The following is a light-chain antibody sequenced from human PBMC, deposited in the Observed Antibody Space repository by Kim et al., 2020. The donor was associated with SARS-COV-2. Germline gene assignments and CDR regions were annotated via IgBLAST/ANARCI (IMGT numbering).Light chain of an antibody. CDR2: QDP. V-gene: IGLV3-1*01. CDR1: KY. J-gene: IGLJ2*01. Sequence: KYVCWYQQGPAQPPLLVIYQDPKRPSGIPDRFSGSNSGSTATLTISGTQAMDEADYYCQAWDSDAAHVIFGGGTQLTVL. CDR3: QAWDSDAAHVI.